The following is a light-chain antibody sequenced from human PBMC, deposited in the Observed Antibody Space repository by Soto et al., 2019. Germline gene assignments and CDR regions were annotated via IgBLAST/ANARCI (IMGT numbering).Light chain of an antibody. Sequence: EVVLTQSPATLSLSPGERATLSCRASQSVDSSLAWYQQKLGQAPRLLIYDASNRATGISGRFSGSGSGTDFTLTISSLEPEDFAVYYCQHRGAFGQGTKVEIK. CDR1: QSVDSS. V-gene: IGKV3-11*01. CDR3: QHRGA. J-gene: IGKJ2*01. CDR2: DAS.